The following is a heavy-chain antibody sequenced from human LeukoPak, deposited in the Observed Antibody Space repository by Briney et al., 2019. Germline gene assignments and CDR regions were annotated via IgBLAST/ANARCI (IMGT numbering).Heavy chain of an antibody. D-gene: IGHD3-10*01. CDR3: AGAPYYYGSGSYYNY. J-gene: IGHJ4*02. CDR1: GGSISSSSYY. V-gene: IGHV4-30-4*08. CDR2: IYYSGST. Sequence: SETLSLTCTVSGGSISSSSYYWGWIRQPPGKGLEWIGYIYYSGSTYYNPSLKSRVTISVDTSKNQFSLKLSSVTAADTAVYYCAGAPYYYGSGSYYNYWGQGTLVTVSS.